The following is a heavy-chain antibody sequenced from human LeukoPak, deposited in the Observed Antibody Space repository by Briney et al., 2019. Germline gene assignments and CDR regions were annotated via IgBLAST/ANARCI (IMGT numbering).Heavy chain of an antibody. CDR2: VKQDESEK. D-gene: IGHD3-3*01. Sequence: PGGSLRLSCAASGFTFSSYSMNWVRQAPGKGLEWVANVKQDESEKYYVDSVKGRFTISRDNAKNSLYLQMNSLRAEDTAVYYCARDQKRIFGVVNPNYGMDVWGQGTTVTVSS. J-gene: IGHJ6*02. V-gene: IGHV3-7*03. CDR1: GFTFSSYS. CDR3: ARDQKRIFGVVNPNYGMDV.